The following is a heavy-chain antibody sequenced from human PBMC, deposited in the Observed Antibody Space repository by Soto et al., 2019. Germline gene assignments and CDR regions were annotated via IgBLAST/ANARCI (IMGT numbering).Heavy chain of an antibody. CDR2: VNAYNGNT. CDR3: ATGAAGIAPHVI. Sequence: GASVKVSCKASGYTFTSFGVNWVRQAPGQGLEWMGWVNAYNGNTDYAQKFQGRVTMTADTSTSTAYMEVRSLRSDDTAVYYCATGAAGIAPHVIWDQGTLVTVSS. J-gene: IGHJ4*02. CDR1: GYTFTSFG. V-gene: IGHV1-18*01. D-gene: IGHD6-13*01.